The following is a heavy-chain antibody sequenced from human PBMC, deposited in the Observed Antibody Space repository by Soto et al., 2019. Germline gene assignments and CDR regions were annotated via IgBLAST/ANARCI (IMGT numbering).Heavy chain of an antibody. CDR3: ARDRYDSSGYVIIDAFDI. V-gene: IGHV4-4*02. D-gene: IGHD3-22*01. Sequence: SETLSLTCAVSGGSISSSNWWSWVRQPPGKGLEWIGEIYHSGSTNYNPSLKSRVTISVDKSKNQFSLKLSSVTAADTAVYYCARDRYDSSGYVIIDAFDIWGQVTMVT. J-gene: IGHJ3*02. CDR1: GGSISSSNW. CDR2: IYHSGST.